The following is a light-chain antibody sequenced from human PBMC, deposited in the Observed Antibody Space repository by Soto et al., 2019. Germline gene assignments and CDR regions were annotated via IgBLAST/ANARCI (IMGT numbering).Light chain of an antibody. Sequence: DIHMTQSPSSLSASVGDRVTLTCRASQTISTFLNWYQHKPGKAPKLLIYDATNLYSGVPSRFSGSGSGTDFTLTISSMPTEDFANYYCQQSFSTPWTFGQGTKVDIK. V-gene: IGKV1-39*01. CDR1: QTISTF. CDR3: QQSFSTPWT. J-gene: IGKJ1*01. CDR2: DAT.